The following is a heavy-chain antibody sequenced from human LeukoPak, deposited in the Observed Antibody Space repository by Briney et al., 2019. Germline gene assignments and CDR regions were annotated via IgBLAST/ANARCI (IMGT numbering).Heavy chain of an antibody. J-gene: IGHJ4*02. CDR2: MNPNSGNT. D-gene: IGHD5-12*01. CDR1: GYTFTGYY. Sequence: GASVKVSCKASGYTFTGYYMHWVRQATGQGLEWMGWMNPNSGNTGYAQKFQGRATMTRNTSISTAYMELSSLRSEDTAVYYCARGRGYTHNYFDYWGQGTLVTVSS. CDR3: ARGRGYTHNYFDY. V-gene: IGHV1-8*02.